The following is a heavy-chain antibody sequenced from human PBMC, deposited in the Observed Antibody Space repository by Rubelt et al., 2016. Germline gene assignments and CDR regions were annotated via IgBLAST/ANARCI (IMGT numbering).Heavy chain of an antibody. J-gene: IGHJ4*02. CDR2: IYYSGST. D-gene: IGHD5-24*01. Sequence: QLQLQESGSGLVKPSQTLSLTCAVSGGSISSGGYSWSWIRQPPGKGLEWIGSIYYSGSTYYNPSLKSRVTISVDTSKNQFSLKLSSVTAADTAVYYCARAYRDGYNYGEDYWGQGTLVTVSS. V-gene: IGHV4-30-2*03. CDR1: GGSISSGGYS. CDR3: ARAYRDGYNYGEDY.